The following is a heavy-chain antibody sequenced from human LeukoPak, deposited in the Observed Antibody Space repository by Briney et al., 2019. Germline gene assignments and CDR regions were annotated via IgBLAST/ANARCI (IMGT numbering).Heavy chain of an antibody. CDR2: INPADSNT. Sequence: GASLNISCKGSDYTFTNYWISWVRRVAGKGLGWMGIINPADSNTKYNPSFEGQVTISADTSTDTAYLQWSGLKASDTAIYYCVKGVSETYFGMDVWGPGTTVTVSS. CDR1: DYTFTNYW. V-gene: IGHV5-51*01. J-gene: IGHJ6*02. D-gene: IGHD3-10*01. CDR3: VKGVSETYFGMDV.